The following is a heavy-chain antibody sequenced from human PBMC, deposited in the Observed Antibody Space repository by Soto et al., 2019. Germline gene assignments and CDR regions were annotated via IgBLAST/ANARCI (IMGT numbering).Heavy chain of an antibody. CDR3: ARGRRIVVVPAVAYYYYGMDV. Sequence: SETLSPTCAVYGRSFSGYSWRGICQPLGQVQEWIGEINHSGSTNYNPSLKSRVTISVDTSKNQFSLKLSSLTATDTAVYYCARGRRIVVVPAVAYYYYGMDVWGQGCRVAVS. CDR2: INHSGST. J-gene: IGHJ6*02. D-gene: IGHD2-2*01. V-gene: IGHV4-34*01. CDR1: GRSFSGYS.